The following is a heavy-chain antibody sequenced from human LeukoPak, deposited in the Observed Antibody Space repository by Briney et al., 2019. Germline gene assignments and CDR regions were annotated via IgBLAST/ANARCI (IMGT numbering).Heavy chain of an antibody. CDR2: IYHTGIT. CDR3: ARDRRGGATVDY. CDR1: GGSISSGGYY. Sequence: SETLSLTCTVSGGSISSGGYYWNWIRQHPGKGLEWIWYIYHTGITYYTPSLKSRVTISVDTSKNQFSLKLSSVSVADTAVYYCARDRRGGATVDYWGQGTLVTVSS. J-gene: IGHJ4*02. V-gene: IGHV4-31*03. D-gene: IGHD1-26*01.